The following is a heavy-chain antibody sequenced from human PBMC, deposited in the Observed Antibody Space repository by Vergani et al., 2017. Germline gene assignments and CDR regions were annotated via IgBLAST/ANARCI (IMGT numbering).Heavy chain of an antibody. D-gene: IGHD1-14*01. CDR1: GFPFNQYG. CDR2: TWSDGNNK. CDR3: AGVLRLLYNRFGP. V-gene: IGHV3-33*01. Sequence: QVQLVESGGGVVQPGRSLRLSCAASGFPFNQYGMHWVRQAPGKGLEWVAVTWSDGNNKQYADSVKGRFTISRDKSKSTMYLQMNSLRDEDTGVYYCAGVLRLLYNRFGPWGQGTLVTVSS. J-gene: IGHJ5*02.